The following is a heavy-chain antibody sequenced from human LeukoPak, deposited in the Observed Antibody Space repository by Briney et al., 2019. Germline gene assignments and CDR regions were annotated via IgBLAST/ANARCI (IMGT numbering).Heavy chain of an antibody. V-gene: IGHV4-59*02. Sequence: PSETLSLTCSVSGGSVINSYWTWIRQPPGKGLEWIGYIYYSGSTNYNPSLKSRVTISVDTSKNQFSLKLNSVTAADTAVYYCAREWFNSSFVPWGQGTLVTVSS. CDR3: AREWFNSSFVP. CDR2: IYYSGST. CDR1: GGSVINSY. J-gene: IGHJ5*02. D-gene: IGHD2/OR15-2a*01.